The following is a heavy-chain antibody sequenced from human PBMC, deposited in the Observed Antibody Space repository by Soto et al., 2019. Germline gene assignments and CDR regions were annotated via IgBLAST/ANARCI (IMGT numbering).Heavy chain of an antibody. J-gene: IGHJ2*01. Sequence: GVSLRLSCLASGFTFSNYVMSWVRQAPGKGLEWVSTVSGSGDSTYYADSVKGRFTISRDNSKSTLYLEMNNLRPEDTAVYYCAKDKDNTDYYWIFDLWGRGNSVTVSS. CDR3: AKDKDNTDYYWIFDL. V-gene: IGHV3-23*01. CDR2: VSGSGDST. CDR1: GFTFSNYV. D-gene: IGHD4-17*01.